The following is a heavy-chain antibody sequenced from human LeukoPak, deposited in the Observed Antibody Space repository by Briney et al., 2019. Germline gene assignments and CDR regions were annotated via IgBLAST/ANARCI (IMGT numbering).Heavy chain of an antibody. CDR2: IYHDGST. J-gene: IGHJ4*02. D-gene: IGHD1-26*01. CDR3: ARDGIVGVRGGDYFDY. V-gene: IGHV4-30-2*01. Sequence: SETLSLTCTVSGGSISVGGYYWSWLRQPPGKGLEWIGFIYHDGSTYYNPSLKSRVTISVDRSKNQFSLMVTSLTAADTAVYFCARDGIVGVRGGDYFDYWGQGTLVTVSS. CDR1: GGSISVGGYY.